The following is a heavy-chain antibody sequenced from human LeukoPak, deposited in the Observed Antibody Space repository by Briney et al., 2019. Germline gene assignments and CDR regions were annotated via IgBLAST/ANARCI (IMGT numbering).Heavy chain of an antibody. J-gene: IGHJ4*02. V-gene: IGHV1-69*13. CDR2: IIPIFGTA. D-gene: IGHD1-26*01. CDR3: ARDGPVGATSY. Sequence: GASVKVSCKASGGTFSSYAISWVRQAPGQGLEWMGGIIPIFGTANYAQKLQGRVTITADESTSTAYMELSSLRSEDTAVYYCARDGPVGATSYWGQGTLVTVSS. CDR1: GGTFSSYA.